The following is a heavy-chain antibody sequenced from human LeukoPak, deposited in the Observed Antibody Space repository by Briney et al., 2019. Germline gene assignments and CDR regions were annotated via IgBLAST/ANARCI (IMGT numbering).Heavy chain of an antibody. J-gene: IGHJ4*02. V-gene: IGHV3-7*01. CDR2: IKQDGSEK. Sequence: GGSLRLSCAASGFTFSRYWMSWVRQAPGKGLEWVANIKQDGSEKYYVGSVKGRFTISRDNAKNSLYLQMNSLRAEDTAVYYCARWTREYYDSSGFYYWGQGALVTVSS. D-gene: IGHD3-22*01. CDR1: GFTFSRYW. CDR3: ARWTREYYDSSGFYY.